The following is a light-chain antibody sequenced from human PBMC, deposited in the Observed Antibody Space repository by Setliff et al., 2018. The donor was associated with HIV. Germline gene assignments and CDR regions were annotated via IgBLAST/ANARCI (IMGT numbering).Light chain of an antibody. J-gene: IGKJ3*01. CDR1: QNIGSNY. Sequence: EIVLTQSPGTLSLSPGERATLSCRASQNIGSNYLAWYQQKPGLAPRLLIYDASSRATGIPDRFSGSGSGTDFTLTISRLEPEDFALYYCQQYGTSLLTFGPGTKVDIK. CDR2: DAS. CDR3: QQYGTSLLT. V-gene: IGKV3D-20*01.